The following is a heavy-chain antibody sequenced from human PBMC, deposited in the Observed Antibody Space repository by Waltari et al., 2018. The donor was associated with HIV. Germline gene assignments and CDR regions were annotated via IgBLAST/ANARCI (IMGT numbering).Heavy chain of an antibody. CDR3: TTWQVGSY. CDR2: IKTKAEGETV. Sequence: EVQVVESGGGLVKPGGSLRLPCGAYGFTFTNAWMSWVRQAPGKGLEGVGRIKTKAEGETVEYATPVKGRFTISRDDSKNTLYLQMNSLTTEDTAVYYCTTWQVGSYWGHGTLVTVSS. CDR1: GFTFTNAW. V-gene: IGHV3-15*01. J-gene: IGHJ4*01. D-gene: IGHD3-10*01.